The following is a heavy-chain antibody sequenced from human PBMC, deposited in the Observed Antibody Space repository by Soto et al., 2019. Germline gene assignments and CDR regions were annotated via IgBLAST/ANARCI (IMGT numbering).Heavy chain of an antibody. D-gene: IGHD3-22*01. J-gene: IGHJ4*02. CDR1: GFTFSSYA. V-gene: IGHV3-23*01. CDR2: ISGSGGST. Sequence: PGGSLRLSCAASGFTFSSYAMSWVRQAPGKGLEWVSAISGSGGSTYYADSVKGRFTISRDNSKNTLYLQMNSLRAEDTAVYYCAKDSRYDSSGYYYGPLDYWGQGTLVTVSS. CDR3: AKDSRYDSSGYYYGPLDY.